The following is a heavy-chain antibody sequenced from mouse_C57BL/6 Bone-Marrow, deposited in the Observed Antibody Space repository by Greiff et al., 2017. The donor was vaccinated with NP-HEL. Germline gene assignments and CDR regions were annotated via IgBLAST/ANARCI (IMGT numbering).Heavy chain of an antibody. V-gene: IGHV1-76*01. J-gene: IGHJ4*01. D-gene: IGHD2-14*01. CDR2: IYPGSGNT. CDR3: ARSYRGYYAMDY. Sequence: VQLQQSGAELVRPGASVKLSCKASGYTFTDYYINWVKQRPGQGLEWIARIYPGSGNTYYNEKFKGKATLTAEKSSSTAYMQLSSLTSEDSAVYFCARSYRGYYAMDYWGQGTSVTVSS. CDR1: GYTFTDYY.